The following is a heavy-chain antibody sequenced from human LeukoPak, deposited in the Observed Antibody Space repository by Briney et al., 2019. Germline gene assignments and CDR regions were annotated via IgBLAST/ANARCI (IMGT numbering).Heavy chain of an antibody. CDR3: ASGSGWYGY. J-gene: IGHJ4*02. CDR1: GASIRSYY. Sequence: SETLSLTCTVSGASIRSYYWSWIRQPPGKGLEWIGDINYSGSTNYNPSLKSRVTISVDTSKNQFSLKLSSVTAADTAVYYCASGSGWYGYWGQGTLVTVSS. D-gene: IGHD6-19*01. V-gene: IGHV4-59*01. CDR2: INYSGST.